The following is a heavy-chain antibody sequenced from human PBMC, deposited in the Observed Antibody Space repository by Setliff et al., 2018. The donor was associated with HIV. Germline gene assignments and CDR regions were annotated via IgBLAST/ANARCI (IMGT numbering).Heavy chain of an antibody. CDR2: IYYSGST. CDR3: ERGGQSSGYGIEL. Sequence: PSETLSLTCTVSGGSISSHYWSWIRQPPGKGLEWIGSIYYSGSTNYNPSLKSRVTISVDTSKNQFSLKLNSVTAADTAMYYCERGGQSSGYGIELWGQGTLVTVSS. V-gene: IGHV4-59*08. CDR1: GGSISSHY. J-gene: IGHJ4*02. D-gene: IGHD5-12*01.